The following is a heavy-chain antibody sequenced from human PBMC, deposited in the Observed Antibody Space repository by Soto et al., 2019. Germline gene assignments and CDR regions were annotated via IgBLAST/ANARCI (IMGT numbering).Heavy chain of an antibody. D-gene: IGHD6-19*01. Sequence: SETLSLTCAVYGGSFSGYYWSWIRKPPGKGLERIGELNHSGSTNYNPSLKSRVTISVDTSKNQFSLKLSSVTAADTAVYYCAGWRPVESGTMAGTGLFDYWGQGTLVTVSS. CDR3: AGWRPVESGTMAGTGLFDY. CDR1: GGSFSGYY. CDR2: LNHSGST. J-gene: IGHJ4*02. V-gene: IGHV4-34*01.